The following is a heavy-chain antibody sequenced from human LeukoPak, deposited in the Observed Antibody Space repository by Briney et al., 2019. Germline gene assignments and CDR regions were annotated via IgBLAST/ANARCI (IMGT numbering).Heavy chain of an antibody. CDR3: ARGGGLSGSYSDGMDV. Sequence: GGSLRLSCAASGFTVSSNYMSWVRQAPGKGLEWVSVIYSGGSTYYADSVKGRFTISRHNSKNTLYLQMNSLRAEDTAVYYRARGGGLSGSYSDGMDVWGQGTTVTVSS. CDR1: GFTVSSNY. D-gene: IGHD1-26*01. CDR2: IYSGGST. J-gene: IGHJ6*02. V-gene: IGHV3-53*04.